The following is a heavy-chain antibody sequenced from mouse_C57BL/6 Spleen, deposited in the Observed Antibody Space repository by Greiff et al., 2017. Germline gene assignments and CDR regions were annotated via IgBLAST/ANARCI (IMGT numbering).Heavy chain of an antibody. V-gene: IGHV5-9-1*02. CDR2: ISSGGDYI. D-gene: IGHD2-1*01. J-gene: IGHJ2*01. CDR1: GFTFSSYA. CDR3: TSDSQIYYGNYFDY. Sequence: DVKLQESGEGLVKPGGSLKLSCAASGFTFSSYAMSWVRQTPEKRLEWVAYISSGGDYIYYADTVKGRITISRDNARNTLYLQMSRLTSEDTAMYYCTSDSQIYYGNYFDYWGQGTTLTVSS.